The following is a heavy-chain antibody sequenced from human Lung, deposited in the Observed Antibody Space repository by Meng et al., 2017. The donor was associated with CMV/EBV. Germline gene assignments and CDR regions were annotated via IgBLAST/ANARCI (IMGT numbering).Heavy chain of an antibody. J-gene: IGHJ5*02. CDR3: ARILPGDWFHP. CDR2: IDWDGDT. V-gene: IGHV2-70*04. CDR1: GLPHNTYKMR. Sequence: SGXXLVXPTQSLTLTCTLSGLPHNTYKMRVSWLRQPPGKALEWLARIDWDGDTFYTDSLRTRLTISRDTSENQVVLTMTDVDPVDTATYYCARILPGDWFHPWXQGTXVNGAS. D-gene: IGHD4-17*01.